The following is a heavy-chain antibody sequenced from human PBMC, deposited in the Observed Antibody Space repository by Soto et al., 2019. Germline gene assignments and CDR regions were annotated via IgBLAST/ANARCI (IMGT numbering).Heavy chain of an antibody. CDR1: GGSVSSDSYY. CDR2: IYYSGST. D-gene: IGHD5-12*01. CDR3: ARVDLGRDGYNWGLGY. V-gene: IGHV4-61*01. J-gene: IGHJ4*02. Sequence: SSETLSLTCTVSGGSVSSDSYYWSWIRQPPGKGLEWIGYIYYSGSTNYNPSLKSRVTISVDTSKNQFSLKLSSVTAADTAVYYCARVDLGRDGYNWGLGYWGQGTLVTVSS.